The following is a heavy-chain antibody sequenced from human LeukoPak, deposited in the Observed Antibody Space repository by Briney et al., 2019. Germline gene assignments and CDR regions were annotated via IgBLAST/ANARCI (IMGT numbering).Heavy chain of an antibody. Sequence: PGRSLRLSCAASGFTFSSYVMQWVRQAPGKGLEWVAFISYDGNNKYYADSVKGRFTISRDNSKNTLYLQMNSLRAEDTAVYYCAREGTGDRKFDPWGQGTLVTVSS. D-gene: IGHD7-27*01. V-gene: IGHV3-30-3*01. J-gene: IGHJ5*02. CDR1: GFTFSSYV. CDR3: AREGTGDRKFDP. CDR2: ISYDGNNK.